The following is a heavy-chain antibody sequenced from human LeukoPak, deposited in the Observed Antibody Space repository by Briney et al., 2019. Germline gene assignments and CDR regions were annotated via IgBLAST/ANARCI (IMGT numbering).Heavy chain of an antibody. J-gene: IGHJ4*02. CDR2: INYSGST. Sequence: NPSETLSLTCAVYGGSFSGYYWSWIRQPPGKGLEWIGSINYSGSTNYNPSLKSRLTISVDTSKNQFSLKLSSVTAADTAVYYCAVIPPAVDDYWGQGTLVTVSS. V-gene: IGHV4-34*01. CDR3: AVIPPAVDDY. D-gene: IGHD2-2*01. CDR1: GGSFSGYY.